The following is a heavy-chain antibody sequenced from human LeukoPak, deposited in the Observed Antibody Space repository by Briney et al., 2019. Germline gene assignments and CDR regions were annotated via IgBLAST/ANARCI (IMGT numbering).Heavy chain of an antibody. Sequence: PAETLSLTCAVYGGSFSGYYWSWIRQPPGKGLEWIGEINHSGSTNYNPSLKSRVTISVDTPKNQFSLKLSSVTAADTAVYYCARARGDSRGHGMDVWGQGTTVTVSS. CDR3: ARARGDSRGHGMDV. V-gene: IGHV4-34*01. D-gene: IGHD4-17*01. CDR1: GGSFSGYY. J-gene: IGHJ6*02. CDR2: INHSGST.